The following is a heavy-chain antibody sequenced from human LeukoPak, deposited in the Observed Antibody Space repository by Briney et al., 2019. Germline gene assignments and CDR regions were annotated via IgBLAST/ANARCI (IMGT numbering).Heavy chain of an antibody. CDR1: GFTFSNYW. V-gene: IGHV3-48*02. J-gene: IGHJ5*02. CDR2: ISSSSRNI. Sequence: GGSLRLSCVVSGFTFSNYWMHWVRQAPGKGLQWVSYISSSSRNIYYADSVKGRFTISRDNAKNSLYLQMNSLRDEDTAVYYCARVGGSWFDPWGQGTLVTVSS. D-gene: IGHD3-3*01. CDR3: ARVGGSWFDP.